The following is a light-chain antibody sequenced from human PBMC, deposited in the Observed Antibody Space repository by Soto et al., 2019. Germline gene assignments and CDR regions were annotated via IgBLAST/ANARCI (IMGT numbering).Light chain of an antibody. CDR2: AAS. CDR3: QQYNTFWT. CDR1: QIISTY. V-gene: IGKV1-39*01. Sequence: DIQMTQSPSSLSASVGDRVTVTCRASQIISTYLNWYQQRAGLAPRLLIYAASSLQSGVPPRFSGSGSGTEFTLTISSLQPDDFATYYCQQYNTFWTFGQGTKV. J-gene: IGKJ1*01.